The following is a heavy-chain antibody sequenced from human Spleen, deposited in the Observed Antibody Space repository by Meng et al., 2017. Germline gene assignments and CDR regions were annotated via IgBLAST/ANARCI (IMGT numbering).Heavy chain of an antibody. CDR1: GGSFSDYY. V-gene: IGHV4-34*01. CDR2: INHSGST. Sequence: GPLQHVGAGLLKPSETLSRTCVVSGGSFSDYYWSWIRQPPGKGLEWIGEINHSGSTNYNPSLESRATISVDTSQNNLSLKLSSVTAADSAVYYCARGPTTMAHDFDYWGQGTLVTVSS. D-gene: IGHD4-11*01. J-gene: IGHJ4*02. CDR3: ARGPTTMAHDFDY.